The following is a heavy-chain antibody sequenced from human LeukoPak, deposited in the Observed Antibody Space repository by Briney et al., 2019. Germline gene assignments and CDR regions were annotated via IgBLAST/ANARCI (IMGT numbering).Heavy chain of an antibody. CDR2: INHSGST. CDR3: ARGLFSSSWNYYYYYYMDV. J-gene: IGHJ6*03. V-gene: IGHV4-34*01. D-gene: IGHD6-13*01. Sequence: SETLSLTCAVCGGSFSGYYWSWIRQPPGKGLEWIGEINHSGSTNYNPSLKSRVTISVDTSKNQFSLKLSSVTAADTAVYYCARGLFSSSWNYYYYYYMDVWGKGTTVTVSS. CDR1: GGSFSGYY.